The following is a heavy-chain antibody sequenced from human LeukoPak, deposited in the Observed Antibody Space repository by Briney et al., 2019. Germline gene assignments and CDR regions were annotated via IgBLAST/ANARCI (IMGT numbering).Heavy chain of an antibody. J-gene: IGHJ4*02. D-gene: IGHD3-9*01. CDR2: ISYDGSNK. Sequence: GRSLRLSCAASGSTFSSYAKHWVRQAPGKGLEWVAVISYDGSNKYYADSVKGRFTISRDNSKNTLYLQMNSLRAEDTAVYYCARDPRLRYFDWLFLLYYFDYWGQGTLVTVSS. CDR1: GSTFSSYA. V-gene: IGHV3-30*01. CDR3: ARDPRLRYFDWLFLLYYFDY.